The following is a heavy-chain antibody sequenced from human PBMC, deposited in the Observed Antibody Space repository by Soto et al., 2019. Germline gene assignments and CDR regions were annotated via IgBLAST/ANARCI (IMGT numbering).Heavy chain of an antibody. CDR3: AKGAVAGTPTSYYYYGMDV. J-gene: IGHJ6*02. D-gene: IGHD6-19*01. CDR2: IIPIFGTV. Sequence: QVQLLQSGAEVKKPGSSVRVSCEASGGTFRTYAISWVRQAPGQGLEWMGEIIPIFGTVNYAQRFQGRVTXTXDXTTTTVYMDLRSLRSEDTAVYYCAKGAVAGTPTSYYYYGMDVWGQGTTVTVSS. V-gene: IGHV1-69*05. CDR1: GGTFRTYA.